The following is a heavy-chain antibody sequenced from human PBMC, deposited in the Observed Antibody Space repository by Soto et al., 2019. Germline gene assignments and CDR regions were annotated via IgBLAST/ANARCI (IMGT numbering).Heavy chain of an antibody. Sequence: ASVKVSCKASGYTFTSYGIIWVRQAPGQGLEWMGWISAYNGNTNYAQKLQGRVTMTTDTSTSTAYMELRSLRSDDTAVYYCARDLQAHGPTSSWYYYYGMDVWGQGTTVPSP. CDR1: GYTFTSYG. V-gene: IGHV1-18*01. CDR3: ARDLQAHGPTSSWYYYYGMDV. CDR2: ISAYNGNT. J-gene: IGHJ6*02. D-gene: IGHD6-6*01.